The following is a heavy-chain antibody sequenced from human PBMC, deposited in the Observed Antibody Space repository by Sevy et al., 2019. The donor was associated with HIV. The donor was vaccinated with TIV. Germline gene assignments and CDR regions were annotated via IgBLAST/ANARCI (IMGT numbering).Heavy chain of an antibody. CDR2: IYPGDSDT. CDR1: GYSLTSYW. V-gene: IGHV5-51*01. D-gene: IGHD2-21*02. CDR3: ARSYCGGDCYSYYYYGMDV. Sequence: GESLKISCKGSGYSLTSYWIGWVRQMPGKGLEWMGIIYPGDSDTRYSPSFQGQVTISADKSISTAYLQWSSLKASDTAMYYCARSYCGGDCYSYYYYGMDVWGQGTTVTVSS. J-gene: IGHJ6*02.